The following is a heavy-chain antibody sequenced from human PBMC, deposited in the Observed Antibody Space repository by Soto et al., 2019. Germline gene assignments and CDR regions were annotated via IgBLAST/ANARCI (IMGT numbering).Heavy chain of an antibody. CDR2: ISAYNGTT. CDR1: GYTFTGYF. V-gene: IGHV1-18*04. D-gene: IGHD5-18*01. CDR3: ARVQLWSRVTFDY. J-gene: IGHJ4*02. Sequence: ASVKSSCKASGYTFTGYFMRWLRQAPGQGLELMGWISAYNGTTNYAQKLQGRVTMTTDTSTSTAYMELRSLRSDDTAVYYCARVQLWSRVTFDYWGQGTLVTVSS.